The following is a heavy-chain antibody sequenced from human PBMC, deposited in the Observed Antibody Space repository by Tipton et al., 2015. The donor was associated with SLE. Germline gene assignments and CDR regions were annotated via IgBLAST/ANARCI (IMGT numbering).Heavy chain of an antibody. J-gene: IGHJ4*02. CDR1: GGSISNYY. V-gene: IGHV4-4*07. D-gene: IGHD6-19*01. CDR2: IYTSGST. Sequence: TLSLTCTVSGGSISNYYWSWIRQPPGKGLEWIGRIYTSGSTNYNPSLKSRVTMSVDTSKNQFSLKLSSVTAADTAVYYCARDHPVAGPFDYWGQGTLVTVSS. CDR3: ARDHPVAGPFDY.